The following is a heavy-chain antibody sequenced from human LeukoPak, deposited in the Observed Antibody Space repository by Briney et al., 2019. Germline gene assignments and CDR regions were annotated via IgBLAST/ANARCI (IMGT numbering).Heavy chain of an antibody. J-gene: IGHJ5*02. CDR1: GGSISSGGYS. CDR2: IYHSGST. V-gene: IGHV4-30-2*01. D-gene: IGHD3-10*01. Sequence: PSETLSLTCAVSGGSISSGGYSWSWIRQPPGKGLEWIGYIYHSGSTYYNPSLKSRVTISVDRSKNQFSLKLSSVTAADTAVYYCARVSGYGSGSYWFDPWGQGTLVTVSS. CDR3: ARVSGYGSGSYWFDP.